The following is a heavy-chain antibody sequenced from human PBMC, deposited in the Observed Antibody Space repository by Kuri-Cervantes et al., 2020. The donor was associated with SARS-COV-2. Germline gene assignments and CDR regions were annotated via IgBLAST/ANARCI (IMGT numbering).Heavy chain of an antibody. CDR3: AREAAVAGKNFDY. CDR1: GYTITNFF. V-gene: IGHV1-46*01. D-gene: IGHD6-13*01. CDR2: ITPNGDLT. J-gene: IGHJ4*02. Sequence: ASVKVSCKTSGYTITNFFMHWVRQAPGQGLEWMGLITPNGDLTLYAQNFQGRFTVTRDTSTRTVFMELSRLRSEDTAVYYCAREAAVAGKNFDYWGQGTLVTVSS.